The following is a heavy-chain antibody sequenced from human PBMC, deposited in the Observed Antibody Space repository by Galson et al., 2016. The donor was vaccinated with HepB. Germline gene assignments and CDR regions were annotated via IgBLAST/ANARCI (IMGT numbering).Heavy chain of an antibody. CDR1: GFTFDNYT. V-gene: IGHV3-21*01. J-gene: IGHJ2*01. CDR2: VSHSSTYV. CDR3: ARSVGWYFDV. Sequence: SLRLSCAASGFTFDNYTMNWLRQAPGKGLEWVSSVSHSSTYVYYADSVQGLFTISRDNAKNSLYLEMNSLRVEDTAVFYCARSVGWYFDVWGRGTLVTVSS.